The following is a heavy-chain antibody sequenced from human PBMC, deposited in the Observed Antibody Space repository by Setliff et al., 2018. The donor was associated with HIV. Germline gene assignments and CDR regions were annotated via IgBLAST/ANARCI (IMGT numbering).Heavy chain of an antibody. CDR3: ARLAHPRAHQDSTGVFDY. V-gene: IGHV3-23*01. CDR1: GFTLSSSY. Sequence: GGSLRLSCAASGFTLSSSYMTWVRQAPGMGLEWVAGISGDGADTLYADSVKGRFIVSSDSSNNTVYLQMNDLRVADTAIYYCARLAHPRAHQDSTGVFDYWGQGALVTVSS. J-gene: IGHJ4*02. D-gene: IGHD3-22*01. CDR2: ISGDGADT.